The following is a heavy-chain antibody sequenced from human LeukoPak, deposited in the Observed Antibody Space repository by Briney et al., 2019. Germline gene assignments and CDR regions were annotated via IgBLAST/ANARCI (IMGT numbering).Heavy chain of an antibody. V-gene: IGHV4-61*02. Sequence: SQTLSLTRTVSGGSISSGSYYWSWIRQPAGKGLEWIGRIYTSGSTNYNPSLKSRVTISVDTSKNQFSLKLSSVTAADTAVYYCARGRPSYDFWSGYLFDYWGQGTLVTVSS. CDR3: ARGRPSYDFWSGYLFDY. CDR2: IYTSGST. CDR1: GGSISSGSYY. D-gene: IGHD3-3*01. J-gene: IGHJ4*02.